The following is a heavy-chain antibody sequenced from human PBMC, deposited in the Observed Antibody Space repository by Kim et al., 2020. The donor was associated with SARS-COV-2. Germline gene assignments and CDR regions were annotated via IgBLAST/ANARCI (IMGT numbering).Heavy chain of an antibody. CDR3: TSRFGELYYYYGMDV. Sequence: ASVKGRLTIERDDSKSIAYLQMNSLKTEDTAVYYCTSRFGELYYYYGMDVWGQGTTVTVSS. J-gene: IGHJ6*02. V-gene: IGHV3-49*02. D-gene: IGHD3-10*01.